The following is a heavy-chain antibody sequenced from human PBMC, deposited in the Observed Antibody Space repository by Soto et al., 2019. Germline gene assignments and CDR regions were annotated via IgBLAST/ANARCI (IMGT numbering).Heavy chain of an antibody. J-gene: IGHJ4*02. CDR1: GFTFRSYA. CDR2: ISGSGGST. CDR3: AKDRGNYGSKDY. D-gene: IGHD3-22*01. V-gene: IGHV3-23*01. Sequence: PGGSLRLSCAASGFTFRSYAMSWVRQAPGKGLEWVSAISGSGGSTYYADSVKGRFTISRDNSKNTLYLQMNSLRAEDTAVYYCAKDRGNYGSKDYWGQGTLVTVSS.